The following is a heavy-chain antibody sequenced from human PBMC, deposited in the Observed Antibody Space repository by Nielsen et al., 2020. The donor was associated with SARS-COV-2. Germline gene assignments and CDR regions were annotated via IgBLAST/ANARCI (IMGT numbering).Heavy chain of an antibody. CDR3: ARLGGSYRFDY. J-gene: IGHJ4*02. Sequence: SETLSLTCTVSGGSISSSSYYWGWIRQPPGKGLEWIGSIYYSGSTYYNPSLKSRVTISVDTSKNQFSLKLSSVTAADTAVYYCARLGGSYRFDYWGQGTLVTVSS. CDR2: IYYSGST. V-gene: IGHV4-39*01. CDR1: GGSISSSSYY. D-gene: IGHD1-26*01.